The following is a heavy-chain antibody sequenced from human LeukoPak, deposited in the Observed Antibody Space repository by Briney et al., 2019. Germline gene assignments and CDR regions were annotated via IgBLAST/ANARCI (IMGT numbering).Heavy chain of an antibody. CDR3: ASSRPGSYGSGSGGVFDY. V-gene: IGHV4-39*07. D-gene: IGHD3-10*01. CDR1: GGSISNSNYY. CDR2: IYYSGST. J-gene: IGHJ4*02. Sequence: PSETLSLTCTVSGGSISNSNYYWGWIRQPPGKGLEWIGSIYYSGSTNYNPSLKSRVTISVDTSKNQFSLKLSSVTAADTAVYYCASSRPGSYGSGSGGVFDYWGQGTLVTVSS.